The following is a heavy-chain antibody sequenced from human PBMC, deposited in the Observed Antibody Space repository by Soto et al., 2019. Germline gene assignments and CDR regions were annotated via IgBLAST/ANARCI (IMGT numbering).Heavy chain of an antibody. J-gene: IGHJ4*02. CDR3: ARSAVGATKSGFDS. V-gene: IGHV4-31*03. D-gene: IGHD1-26*01. Sequence: QVQLQESGPGLVKPSQTLSLTCNVSGDSINNGGHYWSWIRQPPGKGLEWIGFIYYSGTTYYNPSLKSRVTISVHTSKIQFSLKLNSVTAADTALYYCARSAVGATKSGFDSWGQGTLVTVSS. CDR1: GDSINNGGHY. CDR2: IYYSGTT.